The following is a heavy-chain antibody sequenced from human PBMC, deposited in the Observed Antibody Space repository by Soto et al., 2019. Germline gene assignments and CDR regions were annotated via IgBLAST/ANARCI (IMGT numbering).Heavy chain of an antibody. J-gene: IGHJ6*02. D-gene: IGHD6-13*01. CDR1: GYTFTAYY. V-gene: IGHV1-2*04. CDR2: INCNTGGT. Sequence: ASVKVSCKTSGYTFTAYYIHWVRQAPGQGLEWMGWINCNTGGTNYAQRFHGWVTMTRDTSVNTAFMELSRLRSDDSALYYCARVCSSYLGALLMDVWGQGTTVTVSS. CDR3: ARVCSSYLGALLMDV.